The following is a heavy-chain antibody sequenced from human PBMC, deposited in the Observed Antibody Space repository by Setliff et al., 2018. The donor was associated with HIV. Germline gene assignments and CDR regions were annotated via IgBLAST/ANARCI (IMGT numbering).Heavy chain of an antibody. Sequence: VASVKVSCKASGYTFTSYAMNWVRQAPGQGLEWMGWINTNTGNPTYAQGFTGRFVFSLDPSVSTAYLQISSLKAEDTAVYYCARKGRYYGSGSYSFDYWGQGTLVTVSS. D-gene: IGHD3-10*01. CDR1: GYTFTSYA. CDR2: INTNTGNP. V-gene: IGHV7-4-1*02. J-gene: IGHJ4*02. CDR3: ARKGRYYGSGSYSFDY.